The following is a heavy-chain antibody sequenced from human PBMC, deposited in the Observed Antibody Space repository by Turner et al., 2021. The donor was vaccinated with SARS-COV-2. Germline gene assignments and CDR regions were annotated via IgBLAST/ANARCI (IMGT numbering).Heavy chain of an antibody. CDR3: ARHDRFLEETNWFDP. D-gene: IGHD3-3*01. Sequence: QLQLQESGPGLGKPSETLSLTCTVSGGSISSSSYYWGWIRQPPGKGLEWIGSIYYSGSTYYNPSLRSRVTISVNTSKNQFSLKLSSVTAADTAVYYCARHDRFLEETNWFDPWGQGTLVTVSS. CDR1: GGSISSSSYY. CDR2: IYYSGST. J-gene: IGHJ5*02. V-gene: IGHV4-39*01.